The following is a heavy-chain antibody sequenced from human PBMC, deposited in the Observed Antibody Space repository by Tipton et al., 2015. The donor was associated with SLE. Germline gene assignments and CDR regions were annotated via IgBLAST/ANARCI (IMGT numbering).Heavy chain of an antibody. CDR3: ARRVGNWNYCDY. V-gene: IGHV5-51*03. CDR1: GYSFTTYW. Sequence: QSGAEVKKPGESLKISCKSSGYSFTTYWIAWVRQMPGKGLEWMGIIYPGDSDTRYSPSFQGQVTISADKSISTVFLQWNSLKASDTAMYFCARRVGNWNYCDYWGQGTLVTVSS. CDR2: IYPGDSDT. J-gene: IGHJ4*02. D-gene: IGHD1-1*01.